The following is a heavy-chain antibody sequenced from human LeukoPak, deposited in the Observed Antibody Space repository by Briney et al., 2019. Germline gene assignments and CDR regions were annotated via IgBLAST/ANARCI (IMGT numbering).Heavy chain of an antibody. CDR1: GYTFLSYG. CDR2: ISAYSGNT. V-gene: IGHV1-18*01. CDR3: ARDQDGDYFLVADY. Sequence: GASVKVSCKASGYTFLSYGISWVRQAPGQGLEYMGWISAYSGNTNYAQKFQGRVAMTTDTSTSTAYMELRSLRSDDTAVYYCARDQDGDYFLVADYWGQGTLVTVSS. J-gene: IGHJ4*02. D-gene: IGHD4-17*01.